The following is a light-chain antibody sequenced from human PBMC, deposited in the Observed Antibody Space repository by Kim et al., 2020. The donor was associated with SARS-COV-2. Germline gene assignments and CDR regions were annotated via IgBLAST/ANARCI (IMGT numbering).Light chain of an antibody. CDR3: QQRSNWPPT. Sequence: LSPGERATLSCRASQSVSSYVAWYQQKPGQAPRLLIYDASNRATGIPARFSGSGSGTDFTLTISSLEPEDFAVYYCQQRSNWPPTFGQGTKVDIK. CDR2: DAS. J-gene: IGKJ1*01. V-gene: IGKV3-11*01. CDR1: QSVSSY.